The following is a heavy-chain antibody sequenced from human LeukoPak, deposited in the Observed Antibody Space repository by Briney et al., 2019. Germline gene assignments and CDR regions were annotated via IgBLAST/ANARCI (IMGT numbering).Heavy chain of an antibody. D-gene: IGHD3-10*01. V-gene: IGHV1-8*02. J-gene: IGHJ5*02. CDR3: ARGRVFPGVAPRQVWFDP. CDR2: MNTKSGNT. Sequence: ASVKVSCKASGYTFSSDDINWVRQAPGQGLEWMGWMNTKSGNTGYAQKFLGRVTMTRNTAISTAYMELSRLRSEDTAVYYCARGRVFPGVAPRQVWFDPWGQGTPGTVSS. CDR1: GYTFSSDD.